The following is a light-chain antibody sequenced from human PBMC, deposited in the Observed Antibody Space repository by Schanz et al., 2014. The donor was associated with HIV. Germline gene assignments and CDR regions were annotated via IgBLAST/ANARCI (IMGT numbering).Light chain of an antibody. CDR1: QSVSSN. J-gene: IGKJ3*01. CDR2: GAS. CDR3: QQYGSSPLFT. V-gene: IGKV3-20*01. Sequence: EIVMTQSPATLSVSPGERATLSCRASQSVSSNLAWYQQKRGQAPRLLIYGASSRATGIPDRFSGSGSGTDFTLTISRLEPEDFAVYYCQQYGSSPLFTFGPGTKVDIK.